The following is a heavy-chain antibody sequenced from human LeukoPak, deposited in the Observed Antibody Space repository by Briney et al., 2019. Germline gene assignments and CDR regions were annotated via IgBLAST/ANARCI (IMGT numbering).Heavy chain of an antibody. V-gene: IGHV4-34*01. J-gene: IGHJ6*03. Sequence: SETLSLTCAVFGESLTGRYWTWIRQPPGKGLELIGEINHLGSPNYNPSFKGRVTISRDSSNRFSLTLASVTATDTAIYFCARGHPMPGRSVSRYYYNYYMDVWGNGTTVTVSS. CDR3: ARGHPMPGRSVSRYYYNYYMDV. CDR2: INHLGSP. CDR1: GESLTGRY. D-gene: IGHD5/OR15-5a*01.